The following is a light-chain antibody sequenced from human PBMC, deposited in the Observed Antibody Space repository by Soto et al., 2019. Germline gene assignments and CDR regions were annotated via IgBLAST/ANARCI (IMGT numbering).Light chain of an antibody. CDR3: ETWDSNTRV. Sequence: QSVLTQSSSASASLGSSVKLTCTLSSGHSSYIIAWHQQQPGKAPRYLMKLEGSGNYNKGSGVPDRFSGSSSGADRYFTISNLQFEDEADYYCETWDSNTRVFGTGTKLTVL. CDR1: SGHSSYI. V-gene: IGLV4-60*02. CDR2: LEGSGNY. J-gene: IGLJ1*01.